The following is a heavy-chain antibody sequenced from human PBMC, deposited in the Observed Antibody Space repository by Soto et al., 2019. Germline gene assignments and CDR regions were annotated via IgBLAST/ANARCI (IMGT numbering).Heavy chain of an antibody. Sequence: QLQLQESGPGLVKPSETLSLTCTVSGGSISSSSYYWGWIRQPPGKGLEWIGSIYYSGSTYYNPSLKSRVTISVDTSKNQFSLKLSSVTAADTAVYYCARLAGYYGSGSYSPYYYGMDVWGQGTTVTVSS. CDR2: IYYSGST. CDR1: GGSISSSSYY. V-gene: IGHV4-39*01. CDR3: ARLAGYYGSGSYSPYYYGMDV. J-gene: IGHJ6*02. D-gene: IGHD3-10*01.